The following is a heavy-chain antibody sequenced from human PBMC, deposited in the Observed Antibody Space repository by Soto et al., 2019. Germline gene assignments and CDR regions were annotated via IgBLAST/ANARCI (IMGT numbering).Heavy chain of an antibody. V-gene: IGHV1-18*01. J-gene: IGHJ4*02. CDR1: GYTLTSYG. D-gene: IGHD2-15*01. CDR2: ISDYNGNT. CDR3: ARGKGDCSGGSCYSDY. Sequence: QVQLVQSGAAVKKPGASLQVSCKASGYTLTSYGISWVRQAPGQGLERMGWISDYNGNTNHAQKLQGRVTMTTGTSTSTAYMGLRSLRSDDRAVYYCARGKGDCSGGSCYSDYWGQGTLVSVSS.